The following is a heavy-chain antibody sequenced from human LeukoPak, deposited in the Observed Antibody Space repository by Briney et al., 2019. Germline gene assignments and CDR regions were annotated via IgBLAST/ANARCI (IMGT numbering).Heavy chain of an antibody. CDR2: ISYDGSNK. J-gene: IGHJ5*02. CDR3: ARDMRPGKGSWFDP. V-gene: IGHV3-30-3*01. Sequence: PGGSLRLSCAASGFTFSSYAMHWVRQAPGKGLEWVAVISYDGSNKYYADSVKGRFTISRDNSKNTLYLQMNSLRAEDTAVYYCARDMRPGKGSWFDPWGQGTLVTVSS. CDR1: GFTFSSYA. D-gene: IGHD3-16*01.